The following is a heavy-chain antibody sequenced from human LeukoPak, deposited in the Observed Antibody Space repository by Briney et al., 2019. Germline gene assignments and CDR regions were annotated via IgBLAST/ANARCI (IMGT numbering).Heavy chain of an antibody. CDR3: ARLSPGLDTYVQDAFDS. V-gene: IGHV4-39*01. CDR2: IYYSGST. Sequence: SETLSLTCTVSDGSISSSSYYWGWIRQPPGKGLEWIVSIYYSGSTYYNPSLKSRVTISVDTSNNQFPLRLSSVTAADTAVYYCARLSPGLDTYVQDAFDSWGQGTMGTVS. D-gene: IGHD1-1*01. J-gene: IGHJ3*02. CDR1: DGSISSSSYY.